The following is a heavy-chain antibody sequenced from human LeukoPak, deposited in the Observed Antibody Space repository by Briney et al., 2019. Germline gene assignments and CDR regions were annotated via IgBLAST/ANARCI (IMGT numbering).Heavy chain of an antibody. V-gene: IGHV1-8*02. Sequence: GASVKVSCKASGYTFTGYYMHWVRQATGQGLEWMGWLNANSGNTGYAQKFQGRVAMTRNTSISTAYMELSSLRSEDTAVYYCARAYYDFWSGYSPKDPWGQGNLVTVSS. CDR1: GYTFTGYY. J-gene: IGHJ5*02. D-gene: IGHD3-3*01. CDR3: ARAYYDFWSGYSPKDP. CDR2: LNANSGNT.